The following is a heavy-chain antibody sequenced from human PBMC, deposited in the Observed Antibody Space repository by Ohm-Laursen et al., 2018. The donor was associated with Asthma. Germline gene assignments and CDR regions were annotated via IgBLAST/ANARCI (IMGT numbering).Heavy chain of an antibody. V-gene: IGHV4-61*01. CDR2: IYYSGST. Sequence: SQTLSLTCTVSGSSVSSGSYYWSWIRQPPGKGLEWIGYIYYSGSTNYNPSLKSRVTISVDTSKNQFSLKLSSVTAADTAVYYCARLSPSSGLWGQGTLVTVSS. J-gene: IGHJ4*02. CDR1: GSSVSSGSYY. CDR3: ARLSPSSGL. D-gene: IGHD3-16*02.